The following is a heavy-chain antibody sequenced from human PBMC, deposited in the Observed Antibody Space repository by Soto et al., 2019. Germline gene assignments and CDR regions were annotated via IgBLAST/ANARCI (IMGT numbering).Heavy chain of an antibody. J-gene: IGHJ4*02. CDR3: ARVGGGYSYGQGYYFDY. CDR2: IYYRGST. D-gene: IGHD5-18*01. Sequence: SETLSLTCTVSGGSISSGGYYWSWIRQHPGKGLEWIGYIYYRGSTYYNPSLKSRVTISVDTSKNQFSLKLSFVTAADTAVYYCARVGGGYSYGQGYYFDYWGQGTLVTVSS. V-gene: IGHV4-31*03. CDR1: GGSISSGGYY.